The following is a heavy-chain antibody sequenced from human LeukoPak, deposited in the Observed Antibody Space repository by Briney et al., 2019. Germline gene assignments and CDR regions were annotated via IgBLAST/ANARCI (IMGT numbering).Heavy chain of an antibody. V-gene: IGHV3-48*01. CDR1: GLSFSSYN. D-gene: IGHD6-13*01. J-gene: IGHJ5*02. CDR3: AAASAFSSSWRS. Sequence: GGSLRLSCTASGLSFSSYNMKWVRQAPGNGPEWVAYITANNTTKYYADSVKGRFTISRDNAKKSLFLQMNSLRAEDTAVYYCAAASAFSSSWRSWGQGTVVTVSS. CDR2: ITANNTTK.